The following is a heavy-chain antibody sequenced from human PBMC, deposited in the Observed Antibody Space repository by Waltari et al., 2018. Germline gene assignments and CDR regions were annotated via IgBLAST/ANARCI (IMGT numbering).Heavy chain of an antibody. D-gene: IGHD3-3*01. Sequence: QVQLQESGPGLVKPSETLSLTCTVSGGSVSLGSYYWSWIRQPPGKGLDWIGYISGSGSTNFNPALKRQVNFSVDTAKGQFSLNLSSVTAADTAVYFCARGHDFWSGYFGNYYYYMDVWGKGRTVTVS. CDR2: ISGSGST. CDR1: GGSVSLGSYY. V-gene: IGHV4-61*01. CDR3: ARGHDFWSGYFGNYYYYMDV. J-gene: IGHJ6*03.